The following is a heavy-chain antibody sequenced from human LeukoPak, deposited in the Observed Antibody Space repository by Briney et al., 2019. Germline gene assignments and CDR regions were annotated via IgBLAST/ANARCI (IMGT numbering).Heavy chain of an antibody. D-gene: IGHD5-18*01. Sequence: GRSLRLSCAASGFTFSSYAVHWVRQAPGKGLEWVAVISYDGSNKYYADSVKGRFTISRDNSKNTLYLQMNSLRAEDTAVYYCARDIYSYGPNWFDPWGQGTLVTVSS. CDR1: GFTFSSYA. CDR2: ISYDGSNK. V-gene: IGHV3-30-3*01. CDR3: ARDIYSYGPNWFDP. J-gene: IGHJ5*02.